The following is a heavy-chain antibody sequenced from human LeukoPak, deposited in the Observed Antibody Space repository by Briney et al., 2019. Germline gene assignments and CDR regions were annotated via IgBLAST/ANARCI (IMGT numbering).Heavy chain of an antibody. J-gene: IGHJ6*03. V-gene: IGHV4-4*09. CDR1: GGSISSYY. Sequence: PSETLSLTCTVSGGSISSYYWSWIRQPPGKGLEWIGYIYTSGSTNYNPSLKSRVTISVDTSKNQFSLKLSSVTAADTAMYYCARMPELHYYYYYMDVWGKGTTVTVSS. D-gene: IGHD2-2*01. CDR3: ARMPELHYYYYYMDV. CDR2: IYTSGST.